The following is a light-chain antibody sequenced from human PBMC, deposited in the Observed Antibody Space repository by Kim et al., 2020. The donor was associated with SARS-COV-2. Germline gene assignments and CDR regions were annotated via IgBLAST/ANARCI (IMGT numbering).Light chain of an antibody. CDR2: GNS. J-gene: IGLJ1*01. CDR3: QSYGSRLGNV. V-gene: IGLV1-40*01. Sequence: QSVLTQPPSVSGAPGQRVTISCTGSSSNIGAGYDVHWYQQLPGTAPKLLIYGNSNRPSGVPDRFSGSKSGTSASLAITGLQAGDEADYYCQSYGSRLGNVFGTGTKVTVL. CDR1: SSNIGAGYD.